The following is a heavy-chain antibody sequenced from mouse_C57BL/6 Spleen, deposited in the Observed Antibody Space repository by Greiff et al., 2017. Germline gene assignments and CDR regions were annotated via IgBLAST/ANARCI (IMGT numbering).Heavy chain of an antibody. D-gene: IGHD1-1*01. CDR1: GYTFTSYW. CDR3: ARSGEDYYGSSYYFDY. J-gene: IGHJ2*01. V-gene: IGHV1-61*01. Sequence: QVQLQQPGAELVRPGSSVKLSCKASGYTFTSYWMDWVKQRPGQGLEWIGNIYPSDSETHYNQQFKDKATLTVDKSSSTAYMQLSSLTSEDSAVYYCARSGEDYYGSSYYFDYWGQGTTLTVSS. CDR2: IYPSDSET.